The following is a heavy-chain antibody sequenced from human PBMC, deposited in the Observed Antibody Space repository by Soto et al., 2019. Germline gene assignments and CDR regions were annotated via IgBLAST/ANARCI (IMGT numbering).Heavy chain of an antibody. J-gene: IGHJ3*02. CDR1: GGSISSYY. CDR2: IYYSGST. D-gene: IGHD3-10*01. V-gene: IGHV4-59*01. Sequence: QAQLQESGPGLVKPSETLSLTCTVSGGSISSYYWSWIRQPPGKGLEWIGYIYYSGSTNYNPSLKSRVTISVDTSKNQFSLKLSSVTAADTAVYYCASVLWFGELFDDAFDIWGQGTMVTVSS. CDR3: ASVLWFGELFDDAFDI.